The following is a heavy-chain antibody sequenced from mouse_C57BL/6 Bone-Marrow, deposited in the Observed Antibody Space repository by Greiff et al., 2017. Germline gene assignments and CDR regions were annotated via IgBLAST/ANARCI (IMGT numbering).Heavy chain of an antibody. CDR3: ARELSR. CDR2: IYPGSGNT. CDR1: GYTFTDYY. D-gene: IGHD3-3*01. Sequence: VQLQQSGAELVRPGASVKLSCKASGYTFTDYYINWVKQRPGQGLEWIARIYPGSGNTYYNEKFKGKATLTADKSSSTAYMQLSSLTSEDSAVYFCARELSRWGQGTTLTVSS. J-gene: IGHJ2*01. V-gene: IGHV1-76*01.